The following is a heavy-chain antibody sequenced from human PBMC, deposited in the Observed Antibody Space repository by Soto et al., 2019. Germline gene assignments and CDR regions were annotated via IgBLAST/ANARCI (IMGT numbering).Heavy chain of an antibody. CDR2: INHSGST. V-gene: IGHV4-34*01. D-gene: IGHD2-15*01. CDR3: ASVVAATKTDYFDY. Sequence: PSETLSLNRAVEGGSCSGYSWSWIRKPPGKGLEWIGEINHSGSTNYNPSLKSRVTISVDTSKNQFSLKLSSVTAADTAVYYCASVVAATKTDYFDYWGQGTLVTVSS. J-gene: IGHJ4*02. CDR1: GGSCSGYS.